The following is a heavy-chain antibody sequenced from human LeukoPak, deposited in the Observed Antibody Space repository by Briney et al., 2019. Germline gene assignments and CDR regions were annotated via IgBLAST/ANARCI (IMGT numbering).Heavy chain of an antibody. CDR2: IYSGGTT. V-gene: IGHV3-53*01. Sequence: GGSLRLSCAASGFTVRSNYMSWVRQAPGKGLEWVSVIYSGGTTYYADSVKGRFTISRDNSKNTLYLQMNSLRAEDTAVYYCARGTIYSPRGEDFWGQGTLVTVSS. D-gene: IGHD5-12*01. CDR3: ARGTIYSPRGEDF. CDR1: GFTVRSNY. J-gene: IGHJ4*02.